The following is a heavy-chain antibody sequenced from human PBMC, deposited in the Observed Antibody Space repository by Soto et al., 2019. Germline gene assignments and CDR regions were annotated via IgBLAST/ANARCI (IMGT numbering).Heavy chain of an antibody. V-gene: IGHV3-30-3*01. Sequence: PGGSLRLSCAASGFTFSSYAMHWVRQAPGKGLEWVAVISYDGSNKYYADSVKGRFTISRDNSKNTLYLQMNSLRAEDTAVYYCCLAAAGTYYFDYWGQGTLVTVSS. CDR2: ISYDGSNK. D-gene: IGHD6-13*01. CDR1: GFTFSSYA. J-gene: IGHJ4*02. CDR3: CLAAAGTYYFDY.